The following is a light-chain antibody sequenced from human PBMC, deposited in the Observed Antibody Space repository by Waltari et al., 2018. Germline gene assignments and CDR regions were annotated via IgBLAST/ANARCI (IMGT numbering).Light chain of an antibody. CDR3: SSFAGSSQML. V-gene: IGLV2-8*01. CDR2: EVS. Sequence: QSALTQPPSASGSPGQSVTISCTGTSSDVGGFAYVSWYQQHPGNVPRLMIYEVSKRPSGVPDRFSGSKSGNTASLTVSGLQVEDEADYYCSSFAGSSQMLFGGGTKLTVL. J-gene: IGLJ2*01. CDR1: SSDVGGFAY.